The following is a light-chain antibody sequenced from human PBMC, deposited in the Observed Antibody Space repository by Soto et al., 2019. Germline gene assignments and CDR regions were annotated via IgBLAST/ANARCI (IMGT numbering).Light chain of an antibody. Sequence: QSVLPQPPSASGTPGQRVTISCSGSSSNIGSNTVNWYQQLPGTAPKLLIYSNHQRPSGVPDRFSGSKSGTSASLAISGLQSEDEADYYCAAWDDSLNGVFGGGTKLTVL. J-gene: IGLJ2*01. CDR1: SSNIGSNT. CDR2: SNH. V-gene: IGLV1-44*01. CDR3: AAWDDSLNGV.